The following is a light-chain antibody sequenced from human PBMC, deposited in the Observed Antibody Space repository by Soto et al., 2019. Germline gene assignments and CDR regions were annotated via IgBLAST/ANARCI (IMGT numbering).Light chain of an antibody. V-gene: IGKV3-15*01. J-gene: IGKJ1*01. CDR1: QSVSSD. CDR2: GAS. CDR3: QQYKNWPRT. Sequence: MSQSPATLSVSTGERATLSCRASQSVSSDLAWYHQKPGQAPRLLIYGASTRATGIPARFSGSGSGTEFTLTINSLQSEDFAVYYCQQYKNWPRTFGQGTKV.